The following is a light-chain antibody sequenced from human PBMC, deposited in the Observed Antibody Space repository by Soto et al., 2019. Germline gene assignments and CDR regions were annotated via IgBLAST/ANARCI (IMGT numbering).Light chain of an antibody. CDR1: HSIIGT. CDR3: QQYNNWPWT. Sequence: EIVMTHSPSTLSLSPVVRATLSCSAIHSIIGTLAWYQQKPGQAPRLLIYGASTRATSFPARFSGSGSGTDFTLTISSLPSEDFAVYYCQQYNNWPWTFGQVSKVDIK. CDR2: GAS. V-gene: IGKV3-15*01. J-gene: IGKJ1*01.